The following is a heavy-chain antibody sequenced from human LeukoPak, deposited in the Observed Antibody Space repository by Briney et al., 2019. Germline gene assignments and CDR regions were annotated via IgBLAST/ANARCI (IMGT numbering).Heavy chain of an antibody. CDR1: GFTFSSYA. J-gene: IGHJ4*02. CDR2: ISGSGGST. CDR3: AKDHLGAAVAGALDY. D-gene: IGHD6-19*01. Sequence: GGSLRLSCAASGFTFSSYAMRWVRQAPGKGLEWVSAISGSGGSTYYADSVKGRFTISRDNSKNTLYLQMNSLRAEDTAVYYCAKDHLGAAVAGALDYWGQGTLVTVSS. V-gene: IGHV3-23*01.